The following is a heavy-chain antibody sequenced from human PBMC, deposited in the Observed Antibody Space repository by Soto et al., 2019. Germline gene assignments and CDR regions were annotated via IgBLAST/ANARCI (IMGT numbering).Heavy chain of an antibody. Sequence: SETLSLTCAVYGGSFSGYYWSWIRQPPGKGLEWIGEINHSGSTNYNPSLKSRVTISVDTSKNQFSLKLSFVTAADTAVYYCARGSDGSGSYYKRGHWFDPWVQGTLVTVSS. V-gene: IGHV4-34*01. CDR3: ARGSDGSGSYYKRGHWFDP. J-gene: IGHJ5*02. CDR1: GGSFSGYY. CDR2: INHSGST. D-gene: IGHD3-10*01.